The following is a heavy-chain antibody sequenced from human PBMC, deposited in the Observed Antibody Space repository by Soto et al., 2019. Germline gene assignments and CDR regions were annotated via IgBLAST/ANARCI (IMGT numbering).Heavy chain of an antibody. CDR3: AKPEQWLATFDY. Sequence: PGGSLRLSCAASGFTFGGYGMHWVRQAPGKGLEWVAVISYDGSNKYYADSVKGRFTISRDNSKNTLYLQMNSLRAEDTAVYYCAKPEQWLATFDYWGQGTQVTVSS. V-gene: IGHV3-30*18. J-gene: IGHJ4*02. D-gene: IGHD6-19*01. CDR1: GFTFGGYG. CDR2: ISYDGSNK.